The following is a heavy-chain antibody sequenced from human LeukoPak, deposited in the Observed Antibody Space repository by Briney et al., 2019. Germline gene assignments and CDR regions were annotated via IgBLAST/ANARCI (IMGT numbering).Heavy chain of an antibody. CDR3: AIGGGITIFGVALGYYYYMDV. CDR1: GFTFSSYG. D-gene: IGHD3-3*01. V-gene: IGHV3-30*02. J-gene: IGHJ6*03. Sequence: GGSLRLSCAASGFTFSSYGMHWVRQAPGKGLEWVAFIRYDGSNKYYADSVKGRFTISRDNSKNTLYLQMNSLRAEDTAVYHCAIGGGITIFGVALGYYYYMDVWGKGTTVTVSS. CDR2: IRYDGSNK.